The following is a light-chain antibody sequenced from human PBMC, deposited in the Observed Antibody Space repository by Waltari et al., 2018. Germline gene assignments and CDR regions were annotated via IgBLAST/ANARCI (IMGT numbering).Light chain of an antibody. CDR1: QSVSNY. V-gene: IGKV3-11*01. CDR3: QQREDWPLT. J-gene: IGKJ4*01. CDR2: DTS. Sequence: ELVLTQSPASQPFPPGEEANLSCRASQSVSNYLTWYQQKPGQAPRLLIYDTSIRATGIPARFSGSGSGTDFTLTIGSVEPEDFAVYYCQQREDWPLTFGGGTKVEIK.